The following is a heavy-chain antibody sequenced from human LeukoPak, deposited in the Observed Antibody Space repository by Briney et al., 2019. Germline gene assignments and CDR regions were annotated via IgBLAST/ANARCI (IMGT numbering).Heavy chain of an antibody. V-gene: IGHV4-61*02. J-gene: IGHJ5*02. Sequence: PSETLSLTCTVSGGSINSGAYYWSWIRQPAGKGLEWIGRVYASGRTNYNPSLTSRVTLSIDTSKKQFSLKLNSVTAADTAVYYCARENNYALLHWFDAWGQGTQVTVSS. CDR2: VYASGRT. D-gene: IGHD1-1*01. CDR3: ARENNYALLHWFDA. CDR1: GGSINSGAYY.